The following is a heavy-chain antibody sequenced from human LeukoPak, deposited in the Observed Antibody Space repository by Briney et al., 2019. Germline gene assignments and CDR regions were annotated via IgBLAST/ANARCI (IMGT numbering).Heavy chain of an antibody. CDR3: ARSSGWYSSLPFDY. CDR2: ISSSGSTI. Sequence: PGGSLRLSCAASGFTFSDYYMSWIRQAPGKGLEWVSYISSSGSTIYYADSVKGRFTISRDNTKNSLYLQMNSLRAEDTAVYYCARSSGWYSSLPFDYWGQGTLVTVSS. D-gene: IGHD6-19*01. V-gene: IGHV3-11*04. CDR1: GFTFSDYY. J-gene: IGHJ4*02.